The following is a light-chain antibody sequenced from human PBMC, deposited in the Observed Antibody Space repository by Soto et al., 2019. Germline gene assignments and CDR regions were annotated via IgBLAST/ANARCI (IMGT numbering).Light chain of an antibody. Sequence: DIQITQSPSTLPASVGDRVTITCRANQSISTWLAWYQQKPGKAPNLLIYKASRLETGVPSRFSGSGSGTDFTLTISNLQAEDVAVYYCQQYYSSPTWTFGQGTKVDIK. CDR3: QQYYSSPTWT. J-gene: IGKJ1*01. CDR1: QSISTW. V-gene: IGKV1-5*03. CDR2: KAS.